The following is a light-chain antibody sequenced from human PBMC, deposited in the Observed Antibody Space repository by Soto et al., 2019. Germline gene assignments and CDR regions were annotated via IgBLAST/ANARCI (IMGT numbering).Light chain of an antibody. CDR1: SSDIGGYKY. Sequence: QSALTQPPSASGSPGQSVTISCTGTSSDIGGYKYVSWYQQHPGKAPKLLIYEVNKRPSGVPDRFSGSKSGNTASLTVSGLQAEDEADYYCSSYADRHSVVFGGGTKLTVL. CDR2: EVN. J-gene: IGLJ2*01. CDR3: SSYADRHSVV. V-gene: IGLV2-8*01.